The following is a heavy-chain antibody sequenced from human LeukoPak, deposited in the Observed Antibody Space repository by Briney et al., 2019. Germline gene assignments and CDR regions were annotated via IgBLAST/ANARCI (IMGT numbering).Heavy chain of an antibody. CDR3: AKAPVTSCRGAFCYPFDY. CDR1: GFTFSTYG. CDR2: ISGSGDNT. J-gene: IGHJ4*02. V-gene: IGHV3-23*01. Sequence: SGGSLRLSCAASGFTFSTYGMSWVRQAPGKGLEWVSGISGSGDNTHYAASVRGRFTISRDTSRSTLYLQMNSLRAEDAAVYYCAKAPVTSCRGAFCYPFDYWGQGTLVTVSS. D-gene: IGHD2-15*01.